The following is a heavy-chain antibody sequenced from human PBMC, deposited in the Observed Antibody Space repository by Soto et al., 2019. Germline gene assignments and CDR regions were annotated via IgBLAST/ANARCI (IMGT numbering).Heavy chain of an antibody. CDR3: AAPTYYYDSSGPPNKYYYYYYGMDV. J-gene: IGHJ6*02. CDR2: IVVGSGNT. CDR1: GFTFTSSA. V-gene: IGHV1-58*01. D-gene: IGHD3-22*01. Sequence: SVKVSCKASGFTFTSSAVQWVRQARGQRLEWIGWIVVGSGNTNYAQKFQERVTITRDMSTSTAYMELSSLRSEDTAVYYCAAPTYYYDSSGPPNKYYYYYYGMDVWGQGTTVTVSS.